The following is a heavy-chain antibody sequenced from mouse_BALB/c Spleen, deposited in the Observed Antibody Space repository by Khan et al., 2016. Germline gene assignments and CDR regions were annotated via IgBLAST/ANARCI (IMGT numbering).Heavy chain of an antibody. V-gene: IGHV3-1*02. D-gene: IGHD1-1*01. J-gene: IGHJ1*01. CDR2: IHSSGST. CDR3: TRGDYFGNSWYFDV. CDR1: GYSITSIYS. Sequence: EVQLVESGPDLVKPSQSLSLTCTVTGYSITSIYSWHWIRQFPGNKLEWMDYIHSSGSTNYNPSLKSRISIPRDTSKNQFFLQLNSVTIEDTATDYCTRGDYFGNSWYFDVWGAGTTVTVSS.